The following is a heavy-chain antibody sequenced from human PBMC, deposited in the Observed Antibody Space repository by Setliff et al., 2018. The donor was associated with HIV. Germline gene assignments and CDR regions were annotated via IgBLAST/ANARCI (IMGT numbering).Heavy chain of an antibody. CDR1: GGSIDSTSYY. D-gene: IGHD6-13*01. CDR3: ARAISAAGIAPFDF. Sequence: SETLSLTCTVSGGSIDSTSYYWGWIRQPPGKGLEWIGSIYYSGTTYYNPSLKSRVTISVDRSRNQFSLNLNSVTAADTAVYYCARAISAAGIAPFDFWGQGTLVTVSS. V-gene: IGHV4-39*07. J-gene: IGHJ4*02. CDR2: IYYSGTT.